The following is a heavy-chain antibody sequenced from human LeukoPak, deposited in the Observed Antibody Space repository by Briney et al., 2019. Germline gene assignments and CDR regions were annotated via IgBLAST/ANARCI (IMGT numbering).Heavy chain of an antibody. V-gene: IGHV3-74*01. Sequence: GGSLRLSCAASGFTFSSYWIHWVRQAPGEGLVWVSHIKSGGSATGYADSVKGRFTISRDNAKNTVYLQMNSLRDEDTAVYYCVRDSSKWYYDFWGQGSLVTVSS. J-gene: IGHJ4*02. D-gene: IGHD6-13*01. CDR2: IKSGGSAT. CDR1: GFTFSSYW. CDR3: VRDSSKWYYDF.